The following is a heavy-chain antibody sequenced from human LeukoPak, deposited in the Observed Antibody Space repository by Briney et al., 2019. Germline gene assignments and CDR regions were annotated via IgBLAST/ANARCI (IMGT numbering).Heavy chain of an antibody. CDR2: TNQEGSEK. CDR1: GFTISTYW. Sequence: GGSLRLSCGASGFTISTYWMSWVRQAPGKGLEWVANTNQEGSEKYYVDSVKGRFTISKDNAKNSLYLQMNSLRAEDTAVYYCARDPKWLDYWGQGTLVTVSS. CDR3: ARDPKWLDY. J-gene: IGHJ4*02. D-gene: IGHD5-12*01. V-gene: IGHV3-7*01.